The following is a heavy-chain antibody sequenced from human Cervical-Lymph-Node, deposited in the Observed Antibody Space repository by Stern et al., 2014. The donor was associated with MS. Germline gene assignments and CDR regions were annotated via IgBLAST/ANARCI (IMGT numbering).Heavy chain of an antibody. Sequence: VQLVESGGGVVQPGRSLRLSCAASGFTFSSYAMHWVRQAPGKGLEWVAVISYDGSNKYYADSVKGRFTISRDNSKNTLYLQMNSLRAEDTAVYYCARDAYDSSGLFDYWGQGTLVTVSS. D-gene: IGHD3-22*01. V-gene: IGHV3-30*01. CDR2: ISYDGSNK. J-gene: IGHJ4*02. CDR1: GFTFSSYA. CDR3: ARDAYDSSGLFDY.